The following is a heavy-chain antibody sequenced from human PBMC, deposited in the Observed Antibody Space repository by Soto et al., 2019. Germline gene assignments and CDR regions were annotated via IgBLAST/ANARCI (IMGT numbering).Heavy chain of an antibody. CDR3: ARGHYSYGSD. Sequence: ASEKVSCKASGYTFINYYMHWVRQAPGQGIEWMGTINPSGGSTSYAQKFQGRVTMTTDTSTRTLYMELSGLRSEDTAVYYCARGHYSYGSDWGQGTLVTVSS. CDR2: INPSGGST. D-gene: IGHD5-18*01. V-gene: IGHV1-46*01. J-gene: IGHJ4*02. CDR1: GYTFINYY.